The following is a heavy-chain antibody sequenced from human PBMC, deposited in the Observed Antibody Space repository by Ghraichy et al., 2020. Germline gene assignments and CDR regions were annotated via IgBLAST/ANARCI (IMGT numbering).Heavy chain of an antibody. CDR1: GDSIISSTYY. CDR2: IYYSGTT. D-gene: IGHD2-15*01. J-gene: IGHJ6*02. CDR3: SARSGGYQYFYGFDV. Sequence: SETLSLTCSVSGDSIISSTYYWDLIRQPPGKGLEWIGSIYYSGTTYYSPPLKNRVTVSIDTSKNQFSLRLNAVTATDTAVYYCSARSGGYQYFYGFDVWGQGTTVIVSS. V-gene: IGHV4-39*01.